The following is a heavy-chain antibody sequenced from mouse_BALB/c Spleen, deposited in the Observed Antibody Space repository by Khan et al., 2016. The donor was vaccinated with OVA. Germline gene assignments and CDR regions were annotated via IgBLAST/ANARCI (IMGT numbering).Heavy chain of an antibody. Sequence: VQLQESGPGLVKPSQSLSLTCTVTGYSITSGYAWNWIRQFPGNKLEWMGYISYSDVTNYNPSLKSRISITRDTSKNQFFLQLNSVTTEDTATYYCARGKYYGYYFDYWGQGTTLTVSS. D-gene: IGHD1-1*01. CDR3: ARGKYYGYYFDY. V-gene: IGHV3-2*02. CDR1: GYSITSGYA. CDR2: ISYSDVT. J-gene: IGHJ2*01.